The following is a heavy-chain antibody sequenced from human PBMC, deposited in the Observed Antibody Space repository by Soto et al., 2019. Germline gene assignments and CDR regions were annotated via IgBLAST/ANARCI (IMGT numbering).Heavy chain of an antibody. V-gene: IGHV3-30*18. CDR2: ISYDSSNK. Sequence: VQLLESGGGLIQPGGSLILSCAASGFTFSYGIHWLRQAPGKGLEWVAYISYDSSNKFYGDSVKGRFTISRENSKNTQFLKMNSLRAEDTAVYYCEKLVIGYCSGNTCDDYWGQGTLVAVSS. D-gene: IGHD2-15*01. CDR1: GFTFSYG. J-gene: IGHJ4*02. CDR3: EKLVIGYCSGNTCDDY.